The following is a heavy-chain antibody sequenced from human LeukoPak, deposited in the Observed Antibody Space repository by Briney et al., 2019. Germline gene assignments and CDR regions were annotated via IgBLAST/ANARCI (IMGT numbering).Heavy chain of an antibody. Sequence: TGGSLRLSCAASGFTFGSYSMNWVRQAPGKGLEWVSYISSSSSTIYYADSVKGRFTISRDNAKNSLYLQMNSLRDEDTAVYYCASGSYHHSFYWGQGTLVTVSS. CDR1: GFTFGSYS. V-gene: IGHV3-48*02. CDR3: ASGSYHHSFY. CDR2: ISSSSSTI. D-gene: IGHD1-26*01. J-gene: IGHJ4*02.